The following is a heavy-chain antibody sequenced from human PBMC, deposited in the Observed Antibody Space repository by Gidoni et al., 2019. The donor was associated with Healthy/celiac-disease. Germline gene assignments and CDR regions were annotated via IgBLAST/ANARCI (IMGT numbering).Heavy chain of an antibody. CDR3: AKIPIVVVVAATGYFQH. CDR2: ISGSGGST. D-gene: IGHD2-15*01. Sequence: EVQLLESGGGLVQPGGSLRLSCAASGFTFSSYAMSWVRQAPGKGLEWVSAISGSGGSTYYADSVKGRFTISRDNSKNTLYLQMNSLRAEDTAVYYCAKIPIVVVVAATGYFQHWGQGTLVTVSS. V-gene: IGHV3-23*01. CDR1: GFTFSSYA. J-gene: IGHJ1*01.